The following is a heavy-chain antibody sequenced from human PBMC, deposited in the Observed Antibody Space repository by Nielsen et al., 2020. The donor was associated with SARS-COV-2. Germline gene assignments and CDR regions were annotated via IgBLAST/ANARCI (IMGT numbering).Heavy chain of an antibody. CDR1: GGSSSSSRYN. V-gene: IGHV4-39*01. CDR3: ATSRRWGIAARPGSTDY. D-gene: IGHD6-6*01. J-gene: IGHJ4*02. CDR2: IDYSGSS. Sequence: SETLSLTCTVSGGSSSSSRYNWGGMRQPPGKGREWIGRIDYSGSSYYNPSLKSRVTIAVDTSKNQFALKLSTATAADTAVYYCATSRRWGIAARPGSTDYWGQGTLVTVSS.